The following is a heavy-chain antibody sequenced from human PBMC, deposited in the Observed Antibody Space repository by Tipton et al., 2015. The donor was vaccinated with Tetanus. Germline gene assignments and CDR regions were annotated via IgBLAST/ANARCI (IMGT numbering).Heavy chain of an antibody. D-gene: IGHD2-15*01. J-gene: IGHJ3*02. Sequence: TLSLTCTVSGGSISSRSHYWGWIRQPPGKGLEWIGSIYYSGSTYDNPSLKNRVSMSVATSKIQFSLKLSSVTAADTAVYYCARYGKGYCSGGDCYSDGFDIWGQGTMVTVSS. CDR3: ARYGKGYCSGGDCYSDGFDI. CDR2: IYYSGST. V-gene: IGHV4-39*07. CDR1: GGSISSRSHY.